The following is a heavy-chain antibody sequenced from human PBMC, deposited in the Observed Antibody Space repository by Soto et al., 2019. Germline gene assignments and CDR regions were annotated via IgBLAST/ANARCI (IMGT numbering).Heavy chain of an antibody. CDR1: GGSFTGYG. CDR2: ISAYNGNT. Sequence: ASVTLARTAFGGSFTGYGISRVRVDHGQVLEWMGWISAYNGNTNYAQKLQGRVTMTTDTSTSTAYMELRSLRSDDTAVYYCARDLPKDIVVAPDAAHHYAMDVGGPATPGT. V-gene: IGHV1-18*01. J-gene: IGHJ6*02. D-gene: IGHD2-2*01. CDR3: ARDLPKDIVVAPDAAHHYAMDV.